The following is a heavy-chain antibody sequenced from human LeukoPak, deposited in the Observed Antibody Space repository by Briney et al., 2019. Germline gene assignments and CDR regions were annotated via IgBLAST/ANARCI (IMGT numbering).Heavy chain of an antibody. CDR3: ARFVATDGMDV. CDR1: GFTFSSYG. V-gene: IGHV3-30*03. J-gene: IGHJ6*02. CDR2: ISYDGSNK. D-gene: IGHD5-12*01. Sequence: GGSLRLSCAASGFTFSSYGMHWVRQAPGKGLEWVAVISYDGSNKYYADSVKGRFTISRDNAKNTLYLQMNSLRAEDTAVYYYARFVATDGMDVWGQGTTVTVSS.